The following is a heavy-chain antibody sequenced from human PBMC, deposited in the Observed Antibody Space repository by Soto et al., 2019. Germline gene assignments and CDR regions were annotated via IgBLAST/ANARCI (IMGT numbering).Heavy chain of an antibody. J-gene: IGHJ4*02. V-gene: IGHV3-23*01. CDR2: INTDGAT. CDR1: GFTFSSDA. Sequence: GGSLRLSCAASGFTFSSDAMSWVRQAPGKGLEWVSSINTDGATYYADSAKGRFTISRDNSRDTLYLQMDSLRAEDTAIYYCAKNYYFDLWGQGALVTVSS. CDR3: AKNYYFDL. D-gene: IGHD3-10*01.